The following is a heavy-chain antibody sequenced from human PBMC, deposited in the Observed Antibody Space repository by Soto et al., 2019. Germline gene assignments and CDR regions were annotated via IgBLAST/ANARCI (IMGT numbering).Heavy chain of an antibody. CDR1: VGTFSSYA. CDR3: SRNSGAGSYYTPDFWYYGMDV. Sequence: QVQLVQSGAEVKKPGSSVKVSCKASVGTFSSYAISWVRQAPGQGLEWMGGIIPIFGTANYAKKFQGRVTITADETTSTAYMELSSLRSEDTAVYYCSRNSGAGSYYTPDFWYYGMDVWGQGTTVTVSS. J-gene: IGHJ6*02. CDR2: IIPIFGTA. D-gene: IGHD3-10*01. V-gene: IGHV1-69*01.